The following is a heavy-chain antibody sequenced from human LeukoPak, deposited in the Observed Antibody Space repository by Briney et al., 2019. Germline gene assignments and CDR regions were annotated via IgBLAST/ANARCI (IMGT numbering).Heavy chain of an antibody. CDR3: ARTRATVVTPGDYYYYYMDV. J-gene: IGHJ6*03. Sequence: SETLSLTCTVSGGSISSSSYYWGWIRQPPGKGLEWIGRTYTSGSTNYNPSLKSRVAISVDTSKNQFSLKLSSVTAADTAVYYCARTRATVVTPGDYYYYYMDVWGKGTTVTVSS. D-gene: IGHD4-23*01. CDR2: TYTSGST. V-gene: IGHV4-61*02. CDR1: GGSISSSSYY.